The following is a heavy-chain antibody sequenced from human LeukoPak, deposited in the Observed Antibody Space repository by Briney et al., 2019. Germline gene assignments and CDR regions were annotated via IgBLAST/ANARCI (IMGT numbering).Heavy chain of an antibody. CDR1: GYTFTGYY. J-gene: IGHJ6*03. CDR2: INPNSGGT. D-gene: IGHD3-22*01. V-gene: IGHV1-2*02. CDR3: ARTYYYDSSGYPNYYYYYMDV. Sequence: ASVKVSCKASGYTFTGYYMHWVRQAPGQGLEWMGWINPNSGGTNYAQKFQGRVTMTRDTSISTAYMELSRLRSDDTAAYYCARTYYYDSSGYPNYYYYYMDVWGKGTTVTVSS.